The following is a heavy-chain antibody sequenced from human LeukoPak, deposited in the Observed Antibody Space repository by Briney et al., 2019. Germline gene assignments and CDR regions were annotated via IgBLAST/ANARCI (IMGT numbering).Heavy chain of an antibody. J-gene: IGHJ4*02. CDR1: GGTFSSYA. D-gene: IGHD4-17*01. V-gene: IGHV1-69*05. Sequence: GASVKVSCKASGGTFSSYAISWVRQAPGQGLEWMGGIIPIFGTANYAQKFQGRVTITTDESTSTAYMELSSLRSEDTAVYYCARDPSTVVDSPQNWGQGTLVTVSS. CDR3: ARDPSTVVDSPQN. CDR2: IIPIFGTA.